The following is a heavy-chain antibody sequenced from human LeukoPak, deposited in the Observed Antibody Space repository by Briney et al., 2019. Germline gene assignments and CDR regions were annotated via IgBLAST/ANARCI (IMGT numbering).Heavy chain of an antibody. CDR3: TTVRGYINSWPFDY. D-gene: IGHD6-13*01. V-gene: IGHV3-7*03. J-gene: IGHJ4*02. CDR2: IQPDGSEG. Sequence: GGSLRLSCAASGFTFSSTWMSWVRQAPGKGLEWVGNIQPDGSEGYPVDSVKGRFTISRDNARNSLFLQMNSLKTEDTAVYYCTTVRGYINSWPFDYWGQGILVTVSS. CDR1: GFTFSSTW.